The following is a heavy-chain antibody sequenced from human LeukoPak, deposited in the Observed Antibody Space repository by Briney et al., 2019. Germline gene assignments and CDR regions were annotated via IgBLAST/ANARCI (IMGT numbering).Heavy chain of an antibody. CDR2: ISISGSKT. D-gene: IGHD2-8*02. CDR3: ARGPTWYYFDY. CDR1: EFDFSSHA. V-gene: IGHV3-23*01. Sequence: GGSLRLSCAASEFDFSSHAMTWVRQAPGKGLEWVSAISISGSKTYYADSVKGRFTISRDNSKNTLYLQMNSLRAEDTAVYYCARGPTWYYFDYWGQGTLVTVSS. J-gene: IGHJ4*02.